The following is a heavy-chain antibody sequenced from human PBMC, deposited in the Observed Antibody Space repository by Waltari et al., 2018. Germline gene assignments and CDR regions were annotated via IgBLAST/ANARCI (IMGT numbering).Heavy chain of an antibody. J-gene: IGHJ4*02. D-gene: IGHD1-7*01. V-gene: IGHV3-23*01. CDR2: LSGSGRDT. CDR3: SGGISGTIGSDY. Sequence: EVQLLESGGGLVQPGGSLRRSYTSPGITFGNYAMSWVRQAPGKGLEWVSGLSGSGRDTYYAASVKGRFTISRDNSKNTLNLQMNSLRLDDTAVYYCSGGISGTIGSDYWGQGTQVTVSS. CDR1: GITFGNYA.